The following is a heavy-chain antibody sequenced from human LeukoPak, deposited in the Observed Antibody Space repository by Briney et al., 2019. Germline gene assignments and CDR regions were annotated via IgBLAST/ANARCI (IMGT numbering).Heavy chain of an antibody. V-gene: IGHV4-31*03. CDR3: AGDPNYYDSSGYPGAFDI. J-gene: IGHJ3*02. CDR1: GGSISSGGYY. Sequence: SETLSLTCTVSGGSISSGGYYWSWIRQHPGKGLEWIGYIYYSGSTYYNPSLKSRVTISVDTSKNQFSLKLSSVTAADTAVYYCAGDPNYYDSSGYPGAFDIWGQGTMVTVSS. CDR2: IYYSGST. D-gene: IGHD3-22*01.